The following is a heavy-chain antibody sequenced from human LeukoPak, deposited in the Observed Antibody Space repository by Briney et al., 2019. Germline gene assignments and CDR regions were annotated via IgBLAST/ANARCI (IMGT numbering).Heavy chain of an antibody. D-gene: IGHD6-19*01. V-gene: IGHV3-74*01. J-gene: IGHJ4*02. CDR2: INSDGSDA. Sequence: PGGSLRLSCVVSGFTFRSYWMHWVRQVPGKGLVWVSRINSDGSDATYADSVKGRFAISRDNAKNTLYLQMNSLRAEDTAVYYCAKVHGSGWYSDYWGQGTLVTVSS. CDR1: GFTFRSYW. CDR3: AKVHGSGWYSDY.